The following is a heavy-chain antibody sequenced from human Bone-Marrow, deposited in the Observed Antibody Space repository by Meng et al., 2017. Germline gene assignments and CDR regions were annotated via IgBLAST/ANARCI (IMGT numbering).Heavy chain of an antibody. J-gene: IGHJ4*02. D-gene: IGHD1-26*01. CDR2: IKSNTYGGTA. CDR1: GFYFNNAW. CDR3: TWDEKAVYDY. Sequence: GGSLRLSCAASGFYFNNAWMSWVRQAPGKGMEWVGRIKSNTYGGTAEYAAPVTGRFTISRDDSKSTLYLQMSGLRIYETGVDYCTWDEKAVYDYCGQGIL. V-gene: IGHV3-15*01.